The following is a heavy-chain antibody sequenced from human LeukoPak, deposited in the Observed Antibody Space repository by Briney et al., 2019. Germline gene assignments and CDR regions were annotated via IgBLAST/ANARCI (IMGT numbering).Heavy chain of an antibody. D-gene: IGHD6-19*01. J-gene: IGHJ5*02. CDR2: IYYSGST. CDR3: ARVPLLGSSGRNWFDP. V-gene: IGHV4-39*07. CDR1: GGSISSSSYY. Sequence: PSETLSLTCTVSGGSISSSSYYWGWIRQPPGKGLEWIGSIYYSGSTNYNPSLKSRVTISVDTSKNQFSLKLSSVTAADTAVYYCARVPLLGSSGRNWFDPWGQGTLVTVSS.